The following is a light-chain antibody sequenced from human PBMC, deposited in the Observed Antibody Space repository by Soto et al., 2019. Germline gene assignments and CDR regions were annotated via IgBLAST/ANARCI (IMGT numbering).Light chain of an antibody. CDR2: EAS. J-gene: IGKJ1*01. CDR1: QSSSRW. Sequence: DIQMTQSPATLPASVGDSVTITTLASQSSSRWLTWYQQKPGKAPKLLIYEASSSESGVPSRFSGRGSGTEFTLTISSLQPDDFATYYCHQYSSYSWTFGQGTKVDIK. V-gene: IGKV1-5*01. CDR3: HQYSSYSWT.